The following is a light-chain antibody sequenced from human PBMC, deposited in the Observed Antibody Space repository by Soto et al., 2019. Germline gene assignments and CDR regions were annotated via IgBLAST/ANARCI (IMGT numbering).Light chain of an antibody. CDR1: QSVLDRSNNKNY. V-gene: IGKV4-1*01. CDR3: QKYYAIPRT. J-gene: IGKJ1*01. CDR2: WAS. Sequence: DIVMTQSPDFLAVSLGERAIINCKSSQSVLDRSNNKNYLTWYQQKPGQPPKPLIYWASTREFGVPDRFSGSGSGTDFTLTISSLQAEDGALYYCQKYYAIPRTFGKGTKVEIK.